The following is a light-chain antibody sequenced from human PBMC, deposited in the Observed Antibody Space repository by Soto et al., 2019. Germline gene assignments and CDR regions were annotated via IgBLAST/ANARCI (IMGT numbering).Light chain of an antibody. J-gene: IGKJ2*01. CDR3: QQYGSSPPYT. CDR2: GSS. Sequence: EVVLTQSPGTLSLSPGERASLSCRASQSVSNNYLAWYQQKPGQSPKLLIFGSSDRATGIPDRFSGSGSGTDFPLTISRLEPEDFAVYYCQQYGSSPPYTFGQGTKLELK. CDR1: QSVSNNY. V-gene: IGKV3-20*01.